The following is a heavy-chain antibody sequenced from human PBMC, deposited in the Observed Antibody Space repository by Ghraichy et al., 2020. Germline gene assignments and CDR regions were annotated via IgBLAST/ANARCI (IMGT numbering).Heavy chain of an antibody. Sequence: GGSLRLSCAASGFTFSSYGMHWVRQAPGKGLEWVAVIWYDGSNKYYADSVKGRFTISRDNSKNTLYLQMNSLRAEDTAVYYCARDRKYSSSWYYYYYGMDVWGQGTTVTVSS. D-gene: IGHD6-13*01. CDR3: ARDRKYSSSWYYYYYGMDV. V-gene: IGHV3-33*01. CDR1: GFTFSSYG. CDR2: IWYDGSNK. J-gene: IGHJ6*02.